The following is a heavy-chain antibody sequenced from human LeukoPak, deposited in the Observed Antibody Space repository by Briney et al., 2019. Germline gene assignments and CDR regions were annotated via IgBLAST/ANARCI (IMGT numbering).Heavy chain of an antibody. J-gene: IGHJ3*02. CDR2: INPNSGGT. CDR3: ASGGGRYYLSLWDAVDI. D-gene: IGHD1-26*01. CDR1: GYTFTGYY. V-gene: IGHV1-2*02. Sequence: ASVKVSCKASGYTFTGYYMHWVRQAPGQGLEWMGEINPNSGGTNYAQKFQGRVTMTRDTSISTAYMELRRLRSDDTAVYYCASGGGRYYLSLWDAVDIWGQGTMVTVSS.